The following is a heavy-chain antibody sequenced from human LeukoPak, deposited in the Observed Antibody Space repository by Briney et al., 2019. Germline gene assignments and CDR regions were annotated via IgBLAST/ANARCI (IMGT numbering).Heavy chain of an antibody. J-gene: IGHJ4*02. CDR1: GFTFSSYA. D-gene: IGHD3-10*01. Sequence: GGSLRLSCAASGFTFSSYAMSWVRQAPGKGLEWVSAISGSGGSTYYADSVKGRFTISRDNSKNTLYLQMNSLRAEDTAVYYCAKDPLWFGELFGVELIYWGQGTLVTVSS. CDR2: ISGSGGST. CDR3: AKDPLWFGELFGVELIY. V-gene: IGHV3-23*01.